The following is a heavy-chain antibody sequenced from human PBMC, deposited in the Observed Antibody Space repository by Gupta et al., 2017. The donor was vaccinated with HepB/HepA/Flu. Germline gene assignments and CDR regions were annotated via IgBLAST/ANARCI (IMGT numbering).Heavy chain of an antibody. CDR2: ISYDGTNK. V-gene: IGHV3-30*04. J-gene: IGHJ4*02. CDR3: ARERGGGGADS. Sequence: VQLVETGGGVVQPGTSLRPSCKGSGFRFSSYAMYWVRQAPGKGLEFLAGISYDGTNKYHEDSVQGRFTISRDNSENTVYLQMNDLGGEDAARYFCARERGGGGADSWGQGTLVTVSS. D-gene: IGHD3-16*01. CDR1: GFRFSSYA.